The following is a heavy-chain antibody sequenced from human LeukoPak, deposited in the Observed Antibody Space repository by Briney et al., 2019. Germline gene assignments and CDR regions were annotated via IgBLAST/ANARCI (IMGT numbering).Heavy chain of an antibody. V-gene: IGHV4-39*01. D-gene: IGHD3-10*01. CDR3: ARHFYGSGSYADY. CDR1: GGSISSSSYY. J-gene: IGHJ4*02. CDR2: IYYSGST. Sequence: KASETLSLTCTVSGGSISSSSYYWGWIRQPPGKGLEWIGSIYYSGSTYYNPSPKSRVTISVDTSKNQFSLKLSSVTAADTAVYYCARHFYGSGSYADYWGQGTLVTVSS.